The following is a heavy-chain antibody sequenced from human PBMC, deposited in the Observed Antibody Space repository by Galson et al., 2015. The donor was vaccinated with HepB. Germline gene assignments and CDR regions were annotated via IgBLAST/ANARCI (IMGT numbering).Heavy chain of an antibody. Sequence: SVKVSCKASGGTFSSYTISWVRQAPGQGLEWMGRIIPILGIANYAQKFQGRVTITADKSTSTAYMELSSLRYEDTAVYYCASRTVTTEYYFDYWGQATLVTVSS. D-gene: IGHD4-17*01. CDR1: GGTFSSYT. CDR3: ASRTVTTEYYFDY. V-gene: IGHV1-69*02. CDR2: IIPILGIA. J-gene: IGHJ4*02.